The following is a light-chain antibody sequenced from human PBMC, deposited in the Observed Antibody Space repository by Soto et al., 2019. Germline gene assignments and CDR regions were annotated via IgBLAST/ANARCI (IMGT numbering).Light chain of an antibody. Sequence: QSVLTQPPSVSGAPGQRVTISCTGSRSNIGAGYDVHWYQQFPGTAPKLLIYGNSNRPSGVPDRFSGSKSGTSASLAITGLQAEDEADYYCQSFDSSLSGSVFGGGTQLTVL. J-gene: IGLJ2*01. V-gene: IGLV1-40*01. CDR1: RSNIGAGYD. CDR2: GNS. CDR3: QSFDSSLSGSV.